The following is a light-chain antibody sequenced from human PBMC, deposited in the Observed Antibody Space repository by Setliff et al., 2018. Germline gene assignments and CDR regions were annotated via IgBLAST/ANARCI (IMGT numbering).Light chain of an antibody. Sequence: QSALTQPPSASGSPGQSVTISCTGTNSDVGGYSYVSWYQQRPGKAPKLLIYEVSKRPPGVPDRFSGSKSGNTASLTVSGLQAEDEADYYCSSYGGDNNFVFGTGTKVTV. CDR2: EVS. J-gene: IGLJ1*01. CDR1: NSDVGGYSY. V-gene: IGLV2-8*01. CDR3: SSYGGDNNFV.